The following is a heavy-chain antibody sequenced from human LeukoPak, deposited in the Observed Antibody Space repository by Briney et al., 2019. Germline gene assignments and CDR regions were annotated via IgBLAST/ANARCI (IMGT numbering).Heavy chain of an antibody. CDR2: IYGDVDT. CDR1: GFTAFRDY. Sequence: GGSPRLSCAPSGFTAFRDYMNWGRQAPGNGLEWVSLIYGDVDTYYADSVKGRFIISRDNSKDTLHLQMNSLRAEDTGIYYCARGVTVRGGPFGIWGQGTMVTVSS. V-gene: IGHV3-53*01. CDR3: ARGVTVRGGPFGI. D-gene: IGHD2-21*02. J-gene: IGHJ3*02.